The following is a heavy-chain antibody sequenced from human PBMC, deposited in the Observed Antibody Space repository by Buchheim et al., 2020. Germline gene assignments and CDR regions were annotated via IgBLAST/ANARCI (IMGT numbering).Heavy chain of an antibody. CDR3: ARGQKKRVVTTRTSYYYMDV. CDR1: GYTFTSYG. J-gene: IGHJ6*03. V-gene: IGHV1-18*04. CDR2: ISAYNGNT. D-gene: IGHD4-23*01. Sequence: QVQLVQSGAEVKKPGASVKVSCKASGYTFTSYGISWVRQAPGQGLEWMGWISAYNGNTNYAQKLQGRVTMTRNTSISTAYMELSSLRSEDTAVYYCARGQKKRVVTTRTSYYYMDVWGKGTT.